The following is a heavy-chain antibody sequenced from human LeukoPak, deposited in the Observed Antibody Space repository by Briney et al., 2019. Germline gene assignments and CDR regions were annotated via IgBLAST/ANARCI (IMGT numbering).Heavy chain of an antibody. V-gene: IGHV4-59*01. CDR1: GASITSYY. J-gene: IGHJ4*01. CDR3: ARGVGYGDSPHYDH. Sequence: PSETLSLTCTVSGASITSYYWAWIRQSPEKGLEWIGYIYNYGSTKYEPSLKSRVSISEDTAKNQFSLNLKSVTAADTAIYYCARGVGYGDSPHYDHWGPGILVTVSS. CDR2: IYNYGST. D-gene: IGHD4-17*01.